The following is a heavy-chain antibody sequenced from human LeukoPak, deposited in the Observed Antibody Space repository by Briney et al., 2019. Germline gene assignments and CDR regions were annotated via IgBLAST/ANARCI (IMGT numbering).Heavy chain of an antibody. CDR2: IYYSGST. D-gene: IGHD3-10*01. J-gene: IGHJ4*02. CDR1: GGSFSGYY. Sequence: PSETLSLTCAVYGGSFSGYYWSWIRQPPGKGLEWIGYIYYSGSTNYNPSLKSRVTISVDTSKNQFSLKLSSVTAADPAVYYCARGRFGEWDYWGQGTLVTVSS. CDR3: ARGRFGEWDY. V-gene: IGHV4-59*01.